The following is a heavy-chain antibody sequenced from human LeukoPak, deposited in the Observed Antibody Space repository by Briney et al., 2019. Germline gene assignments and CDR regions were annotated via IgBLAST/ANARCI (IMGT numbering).Heavy chain of an antibody. CDR2: ISGRGTST. CDR1: GFTFSSYV. D-gene: IGHD6-19*01. Sequence: PGGSLRLSCAASGFTFSSYVMSWVRQAPRKWMELDSGISGRGTSTYYADSVKGRFTISRDNSKNTLYLQMNSLRAEDTAVHYCARQPDDFSGWNNGQDFFDYWGQGTLVTVSS. V-gene: IGHV3-23*01. J-gene: IGHJ4*02. CDR3: ARQPDDFSGWNNGQDFFDY.